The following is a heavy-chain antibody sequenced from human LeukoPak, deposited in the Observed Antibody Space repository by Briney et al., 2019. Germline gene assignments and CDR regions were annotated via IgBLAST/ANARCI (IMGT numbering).Heavy chain of an antibody. J-gene: IGHJ4*02. V-gene: IGHV3-23*01. D-gene: IGHD4-17*01. CDR1: GFIFSTYV. CDR2: MTGSATGDSI. Sequence: QPGGSLRLSCAASGFIFSTYVMSWVRQAPGKGLEWVSSMTGSATGDSIYYADSVRGRFSISRDNSKNTLYLQMDSLRVEDTAIYYCAKDPWTFDGDYGDTWGQGTLLTVSS. CDR3: AKDPWTFDGDYGDT.